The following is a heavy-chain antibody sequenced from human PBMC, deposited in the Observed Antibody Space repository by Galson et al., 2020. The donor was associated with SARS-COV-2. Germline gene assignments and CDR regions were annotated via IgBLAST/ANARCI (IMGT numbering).Heavy chain of an antibody. CDR2: LFSNDEI. CDR1: GFSLSNGRMG. J-gene: IGHJ4*02. D-gene: IGHD3-10*01. CDR3: ARIVMSSFGEVGPPYFDY. Sequence: SGPTLVKPTETLTLTCTVSGFSLSNGRMGVSWIRQPPGKALEWLAHLFSNDEISYSTSLKSRLTISKDTSKSQVVLTVTNMDPVDTATYYCARIVMSSFGEVGPPYFDYWGQGTLVTVSS. V-gene: IGHV2-26*01.